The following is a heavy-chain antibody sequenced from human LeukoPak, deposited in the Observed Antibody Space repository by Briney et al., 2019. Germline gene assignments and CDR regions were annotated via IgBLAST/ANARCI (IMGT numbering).Heavy chain of an antibody. J-gene: IGHJ4*02. D-gene: IGHD2-2*03. CDR1: GGPISSGSYY. V-gene: IGHV4-61*02. CDR2: IYTSGST. Sequence: SQTLSLTCTVSGGPISSGSYYWSWIRQPAGKGLEWIGRIYTSGSTNYNPSLKSRVTISVDTSKNQFSLKLSSVTAADTAVYYCARDPGYSDAKSEYYFDYWGQGTLVTVSS. CDR3: ARDPGYSDAKSEYYFDY.